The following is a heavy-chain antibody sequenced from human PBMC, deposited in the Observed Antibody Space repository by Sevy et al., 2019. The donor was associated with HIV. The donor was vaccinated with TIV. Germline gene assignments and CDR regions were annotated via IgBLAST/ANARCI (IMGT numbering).Heavy chain of an antibody. CDR1: GFTFSDYY. CDR3: ARKKYDFWSGSYDAFDI. D-gene: IGHD3-3*01. Sequence: GGSLRLSCAASGFTFSDYYMSWIRQAPGKGLEWVSYISSSGSTIYYADSVKGRFTISRDNAKNSLYLQMNSLRAEDTAVYYCARKKYDFWSGSYDAFDIWGQGTMVTVSS. CDR2: ISSSGSTI. V-gene: IGHV3-11*01. J-gene: IGHJ3*02.